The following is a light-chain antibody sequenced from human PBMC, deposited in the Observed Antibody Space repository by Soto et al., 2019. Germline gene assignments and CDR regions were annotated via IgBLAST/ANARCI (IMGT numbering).Light chain of an antibody. CDR2: EVS. CDR3: NSYAGSNNLV. Sequence: QSALTQPPSASGSLGQSVTISCTGTSSDVGGYNYVSWYQQHPGKAPKLMIYEVSKRPSGVPDRFSGSESGNTASLTVSGLQAEDEADYYCNSYAGSNNLVFGGGTKLTVL. J-gene: IGLJ2*01. CDR1: SSDVGGYNY. V-gene: IGLV2-8*01.